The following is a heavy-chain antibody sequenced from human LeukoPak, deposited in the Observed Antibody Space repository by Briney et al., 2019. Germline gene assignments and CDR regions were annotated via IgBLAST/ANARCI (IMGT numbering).Heavy chain of an antibody. D-gene: IGHD5-18*01. Sequence: PSETLSLTCTVSGGSSSSYYWSWIRQPAGKGREWIGRMYTSGETNYNPTLKSRITISLDTSKNQFSLRLSSVTAADTAVYYCAAGSQSTALIKWGQGTLVTVSS. CDR1: GGSSSSYY. V-gene: IGHV4-4*07. CDR2: MYTSGET. J-gene: IGHJ4*02. CDR3: AAGSQSTALIK.